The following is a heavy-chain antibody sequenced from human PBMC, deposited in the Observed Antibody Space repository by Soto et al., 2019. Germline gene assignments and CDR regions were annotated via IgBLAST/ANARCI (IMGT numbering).Heavy chain of an antibody. CDR2: IYYSGST. J-gene: IGHJ3*02. Sequence: TLSLTCTVSGGSISSSSYYWGWILQPPGKGLEWIGSIYYSGSTYYNPSLKSRVTISVDTSKNQFSLKLSSVTAADTAVYYCARPDYDILTGYLDAFAIWGQGTMVPVSS. D-gene: IGHD3-9*01. V-gene: IGHV4-39*01. CDR1: GGSISSSSYY. CDR3: ARPDYDILTGYLDAFAI.